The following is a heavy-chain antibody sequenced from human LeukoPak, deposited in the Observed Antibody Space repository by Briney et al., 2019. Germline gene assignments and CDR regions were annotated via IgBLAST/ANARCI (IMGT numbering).Heavy chain of an antibody. CDR2: IWYDGSNK. D-gene: IGHD3-22*01. CDR1: GFTFSSYG. CDR3: ARDSQPLTYDSSGFDY. V-gene: IGHV3-33*01. J-gene: IGHJ4*02. Sequence: PGGSLRLSCAASGFTFSSYGMHWVRQAPGKGLEWVAVIWYDGSNKYYADSVKGRFTISRDNSKNTLYLQMNSLRAEDTAVYYCARDSQPLTYDSSGFDYWGQGTLVTVSS.